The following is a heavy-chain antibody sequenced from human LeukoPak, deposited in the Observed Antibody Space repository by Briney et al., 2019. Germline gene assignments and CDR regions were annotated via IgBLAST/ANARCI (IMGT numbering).Heavy chain of an antibody. Sequence: ASVKVSCKASGYSFPSYGISWVRQAPGQGLQWMGWISTYNGNTNYAQDFQGRVTMTTDTSTTTAYVELRSLRSDDTAVYYCARNSYDYIWGNYRTPDYWGQGTLVTVSS. CDR3: ARNSYDYIWGNYRTPDY. CDR1: GYSFPSYG. D-gene: IGHD3-16*02. V-gene: IGHV1-18*04. J-gene: IGHJ4*02. CDR2: ISTYNGNT.